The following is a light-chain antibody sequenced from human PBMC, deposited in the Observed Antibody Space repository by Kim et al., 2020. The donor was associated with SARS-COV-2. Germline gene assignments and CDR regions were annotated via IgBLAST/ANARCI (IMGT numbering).Light chain of an antibody. Sequence: DIVMTQSPDSLAVSLGERATINCKSSQSVLYRSNNRNYLAWYQQKPGQPPKLLIYWASTRESGVPDRFSGSGSGTDFTITISSLQAEDVAVYYCQQYYSTPPLTFGGGTKVDIK. CDR1: QSVLYRSNNRNY. CDR2: WAS. J-gene: IGKJ4*02. CDR3: QQYYSTPPLT. V-gene: IGKV4-1*01.